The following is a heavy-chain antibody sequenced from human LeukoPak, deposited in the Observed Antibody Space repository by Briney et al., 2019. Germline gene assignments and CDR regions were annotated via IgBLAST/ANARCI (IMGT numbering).Heavy chain of an antibody. J-gene: IGHJ6*03. D-gene: IGHD6-13*01. CDR3: ARWYSNLYYYMDV. V-gene: IGHV3-30*02. CDR1: GFTFSSYG. CDR2: IRYDGSNK. Sequence: PGGSLRLSCAASGFTFSSYGMHWVRQAPGKGLEWVAFIRYDGSNKYYADSVKGRFTISRDNAKNSLYLQMNSLRAEDTAVYYCARWYSNLYYYMDVWGKGTTVTVSS.